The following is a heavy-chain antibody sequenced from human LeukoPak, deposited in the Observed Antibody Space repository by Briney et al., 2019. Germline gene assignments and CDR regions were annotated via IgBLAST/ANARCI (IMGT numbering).Heavy chain of an antibody. CDR2: ISSSSSYI. D-gene: IGHD3-22*01. V-gene: IGHV3-21*04. J-gene: IGHJ4*02. CDR3: AKWRGSGYYYFDY. CDR1: GFTFSSYS. Sequence: GGSLRLSCAASGFTFSSYSMNWVRQAPGKGLEWVSSISSSSSYIYYADSVKGRFTISRDNAKNSLYLQMNSLRAEDTAVYYCAKWRGSGYYYFDYWGQGTLVTVSS.